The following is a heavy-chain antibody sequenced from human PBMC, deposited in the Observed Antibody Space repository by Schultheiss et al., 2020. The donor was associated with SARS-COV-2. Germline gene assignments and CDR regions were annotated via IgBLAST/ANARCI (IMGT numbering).Heavy chain of an antibody. D-gene: IGHD3-3*01. CDR1: GFTFSSYA. J-gene: IGHJ4*02. Sequence: GGSLRLSCAASGFTFSSYAMSWVRQAPGKGLEWVSYISSSSSTIYYADSVKGRFTISRDNAKNSLYLQMNSLKTEDTAVYFCAKGGRNYDFWSAFYYFDYWGQGTLVTVSS. CDR2: ISSSSSTI. CDR3: AKGGRNYDFWSAFYYFDY. V-gene: IGHV3-48*04.